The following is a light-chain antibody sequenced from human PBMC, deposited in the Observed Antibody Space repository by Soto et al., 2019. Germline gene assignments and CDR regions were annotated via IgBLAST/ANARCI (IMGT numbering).Light chain of an antibody. CDR2: SAS. Sequence: AIRMTQSPSSFSASTGDRVTITCRASQDISNSLAWYQQKPGKAPNLLIYSASTLQSGVPSRFSGSGSGTDFTLTISGLQSEDFATYYCQQYYSYPPSFTFGPGTKEEI. J-gene: IGKJ3*01. V-gene: IGKV1-8*01. CDR3: QQYYSYPPSFT. CDR1: QDISNS.